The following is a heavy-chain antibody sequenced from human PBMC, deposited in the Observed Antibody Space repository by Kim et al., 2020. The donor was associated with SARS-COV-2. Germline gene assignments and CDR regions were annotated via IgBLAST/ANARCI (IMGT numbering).Heavy chain of an antibody. CDR3: VRDLVGSDDL. CDR2: LNEDGSTT. CDR1: GFTFSNYW. J-gene: IGHJ5*02. D-gene: IGHD5-12*01. Sequence: GGSLRLSCAASGFTFSNYWMHWVRQAPGKGPVWVSRLNEDGSTTNYAASVKGRFTISRDNARNTLYLHMDSLSAEDTALYYCVRDLVGSDDLWGQGTLVT. V-gene: IGHV3-74*01.